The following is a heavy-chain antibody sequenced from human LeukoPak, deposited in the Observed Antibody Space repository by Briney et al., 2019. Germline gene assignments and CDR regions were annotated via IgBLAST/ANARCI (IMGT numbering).Heavy chain of an antibody. J-gene: IGHJ3*02. Sequence: GGSLRLSCAASGFTFSSYSMNWVRQAPGRGLEWVSYISSSSSTIYYADSVKGRFTISRDNAKNSLYLQMNSLRAEDTAVYYCARRSYDFWVADAFDIWGQGTMVTVSS. CDR2: ISSSSSTI. D-gene: IGHD3-3*01. CDR1: GFTFSSYS. V-gene: IGHV3-48*04. CDR3: ARRSYDFWVADAFDI.